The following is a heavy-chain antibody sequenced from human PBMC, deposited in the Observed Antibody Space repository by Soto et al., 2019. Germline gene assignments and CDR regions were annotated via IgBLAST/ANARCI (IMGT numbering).Heavy chain of an antibody. CDR1: GCSVSSGSYY. CDR3: ARTARPPPPYGMDV. J-gene: IGHJ6*02. CDR2: VYYSGST. Sequence: QVQLQESGPGLVKPSETLSLTCTVSGCSVSSGSYYWSWIRQPPGKGLEWLGYVYYSGSTNYNPCLSSRVNISVDTSPNQFTLKLSAVTAADTAVYDCARTARPPPPYGMDVWGQGTTVTVSS. V-gene: IGHV4-61*01.